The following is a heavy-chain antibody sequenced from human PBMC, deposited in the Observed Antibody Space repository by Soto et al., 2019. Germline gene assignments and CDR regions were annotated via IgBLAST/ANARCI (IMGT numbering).Heavy chain of an antibody. CDR1: GGSINSGDYH. Sequence: QVQLQESGPGLVKASETLSLTCTVSGGSINSGDYHWTWIRQFPGKDLEWIGGIYYSASTYYNPSLVSLLTISLDTSKNQFSLRLTSATAADTAVYYCARDSRTPSGGMDVWGQGTTVTVSS. J-gene: IGHJ6*02. V-gene: IGHV4-30-4*01. CDR3: ARDSRTPSGGMDV. CDR2: IYYSAST.